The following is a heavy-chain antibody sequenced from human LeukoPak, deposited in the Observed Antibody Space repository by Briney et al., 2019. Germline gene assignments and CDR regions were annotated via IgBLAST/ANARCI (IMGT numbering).Heavy chain of an antibody. CDR3: AKDLAVTTDY. J-gene: IGHJ4*02. CDR2: ISGGGGGT. Sequence: PGGSLRLSCAASGFTVSSNYMNWVRQAPGKGLEWVSGISGGGGGTFYADSVKGRFTISRDNSKNTLYLQMNSLSAEDTAVYYCAKDLAVTTDYWGQGTLVTVSS. D-gene: IGHD4-17*01. CDR1: GFTVSSNY. V-gene: IGHV3-23*01.